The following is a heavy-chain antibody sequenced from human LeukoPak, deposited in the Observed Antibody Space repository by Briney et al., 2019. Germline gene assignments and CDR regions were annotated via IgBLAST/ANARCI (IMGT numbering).Heavy chain of an antibody. J-gene: IGHJ5*02. V-gene: IGHV3-66*03. CDR1: GFSVSNYY. Sequence: GGSLRLSCAVSGFSVSNYYMSWVRQAPGKGLEWVSLIRGSGETFYADSAKGRFIISRDDSKNTLYLQMNSLRVEDTAAYFCVRDRAATQDWVEFDPWGQGTLVTVSS. CDR2: IRGSGET. D-gene: IGHD2-15*01. CDR3: VRDRAATQDWVEFDP.